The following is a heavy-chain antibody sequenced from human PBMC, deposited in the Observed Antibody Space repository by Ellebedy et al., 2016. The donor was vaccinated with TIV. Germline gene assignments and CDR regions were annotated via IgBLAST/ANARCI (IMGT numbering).Heavy chain of an antibody. CDR1: GFTFSSYG. Sequence: GESLKISCAASGFTFSSYGMHWVRQAPGKGLEWVAVIWYDGSNNYYADSVKGRFTISRDNSKNTLYLQRNSLRAEDTEVYYCARGRWFDPWGQGTLVTVSS. J-gene: IGHJ5*02. CDR2: IWYDGSNN. CDR3: ARGRWFDP. V-gene: IGHV3-33*01.